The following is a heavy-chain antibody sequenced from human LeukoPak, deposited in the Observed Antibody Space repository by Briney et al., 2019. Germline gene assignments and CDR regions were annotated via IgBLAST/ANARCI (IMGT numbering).Heavy chain of an antibody. J-gene: IGHJ4*02. CDR2: ISTYNGNT. V-gene: IGHV1-18*01. D-gene: IGHD6-6*01. Sequence: ASVKVPCKASGYTFTNYHISWVRQPPGQGLEWMGWISTYNGNTNYAPKFQGRVTMTTDTSTSTAYMELRSLRSDDTAVYYCARAWGEDIAARPYYFDYWGQGTLVTVSS. CDR3: ARAWGEDIAARPYYFDY. CDR1: GYTFTNYH.